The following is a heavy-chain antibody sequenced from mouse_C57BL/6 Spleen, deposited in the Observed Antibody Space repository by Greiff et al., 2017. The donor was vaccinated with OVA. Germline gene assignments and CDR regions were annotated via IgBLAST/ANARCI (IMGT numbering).Heavy chain of an antibody. CDR2: INPNNGGT. D-gene: IGHD2-4*01. V-gene: IGHV1-26*01. J-gene: IGHJ2*01. CDR3: ARGGDYDDY. CDR1: GYTFTDYY. Sequence: EVQLQQSGPELVKPGASVKISCKASGYTFTDYYMNWVQQSHGKSLEWIGDINPNNGGTSYNQKFKGKATLTVDKSSSTAYMELRSLTSEDSAVYYCARGGDYDDYWGQGTTLTVSS.